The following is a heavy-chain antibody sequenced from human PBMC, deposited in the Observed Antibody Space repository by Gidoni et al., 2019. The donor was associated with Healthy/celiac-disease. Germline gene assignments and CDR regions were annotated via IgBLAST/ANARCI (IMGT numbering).Heavy chain of an antibody. Sequence: QVQLQESGPGLVKPSGTLSLTCAVSGGSISSSNWWSWVRQPPGKGLEWIGEIYHSGSTNYNPSLKSRVTISVDKSKNQFSLKLSSVTAADTAVYYCAGSGGTNHYYYYYGMDVWGQGTTVTVSS. CDR3: AGSGGTNHYYYYYGMDV. CDR2: IYHSGST. D-gene: IGHD3-3*01. V-gene: IGHV4-4*02. J-gene: IGHJ6*02. CDR1: GGSISSSNW.